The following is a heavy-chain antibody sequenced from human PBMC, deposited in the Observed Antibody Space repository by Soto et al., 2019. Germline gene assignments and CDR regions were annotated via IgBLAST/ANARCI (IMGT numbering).Heavy chain of an antibody. D-gene: IGHD1-26*01. J-gene: IGHJ5*02. V-gene: IGHV3-11*01. CDR3: ATGGFYYET. Sequence: GGSLRLSCTVSGFAFRHNYLTWIRQAPGKGLEWLSYINTGGSPAYYADSVKGRFAISTDIAKKSLYLQMDSLRADDTGVYYCATGGFYYETWGQGTLVTVSS. CDR2: INTGGSPA. CDR1: GFAFRHNY.